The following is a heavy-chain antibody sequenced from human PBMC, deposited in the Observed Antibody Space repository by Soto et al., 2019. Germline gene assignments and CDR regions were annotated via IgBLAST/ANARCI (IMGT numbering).Heavy chain of an antibody. D-gene: IGHD6-19*01. Sequence: QVQLVDSGGGLVKPGGSLRVSCAASGFTFSDYYMSWIRQAPGKGLEWVAYISGSTAYTKYAESVKGRFTISRDNAKQSLYVEMNSLRADDTAVYYCARSAYSSGWYAVFDYWGQGSLVAVS. J-gene: IGHJ4*02. V-gene: IGHV3-11*06. CDR1: GFTFSDYY. CDR2: ISGSTAYT. CDR3: ARSAYSSGWYAVFDY.